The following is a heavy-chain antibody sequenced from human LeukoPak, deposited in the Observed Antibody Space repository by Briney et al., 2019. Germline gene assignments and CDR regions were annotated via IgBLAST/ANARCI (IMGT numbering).Heavy chain of an antibody. D-gene: IGHD1-14*01. V-gene: IGHV4-59*01. CDR2: IYSSGST. CDR3: AREGTTHAGVDQ. CDR1: GVSISTYY. J-gene: IGHJ4*02. Sequence: KPSETLSLTCTVSGVSISTYYWSWIRQPPGKGLEWLGYIYSSGSTYYNPSLKSRVTISVDTSKKLFSLKLSSVTAADTAVYYCAREGTTHAGVDQWGQGTLVTVSS.